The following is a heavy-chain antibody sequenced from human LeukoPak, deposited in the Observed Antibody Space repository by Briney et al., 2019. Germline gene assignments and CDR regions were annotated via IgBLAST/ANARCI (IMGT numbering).Heavy chain of an antibody. D-gene: IGHD3-3*01. V-gene: IGHV3-7*03. CDR2: IRQDGSQK. J-gene: IGHJ5*02. CDR3: AREARISIFGVVFDP. CDR1: GVTFSSSW. Sequence: GGSLRLSCAASGVTFSSSWMSWVRQAPGKGPEWVANIRQDGSQKYYVDSVKGRFTISRDNAKNSMYLQMNSLRAEDTAVYYCAREARISIFGVVFDPWGQGTLVTVSP.